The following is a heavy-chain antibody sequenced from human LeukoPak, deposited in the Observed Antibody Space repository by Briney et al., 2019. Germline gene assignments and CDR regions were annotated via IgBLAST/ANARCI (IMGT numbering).Heavy chain of an antibody. Sequence: GGSLRLSCAASGFTFSSYWMSWVRQAPGKGLEWVAVISYDGSNKYYADSVKGRFTISRDNSKNTLYLQMNSLRAEDTAVYYCAKDGPLGDSSGPIRDFDYWGQGTLVTVSS. V-gene: IGHV3-30*18. CDR3: AKDGPLGDSSGPIRDFDY. D-gene: IGHD3-22*01. J-gene: IGHJ4*02. CDR2: ISYDGSNK. CDR1: GFTFSSYW.